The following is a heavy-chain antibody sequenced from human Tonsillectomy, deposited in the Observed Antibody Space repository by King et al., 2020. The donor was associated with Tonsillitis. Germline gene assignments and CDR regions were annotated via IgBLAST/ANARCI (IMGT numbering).Heavy chain of an antibody. CDR3: ARWQDQQLLSGY. CDR2: INPNSGGT. V-gene: IGHV1-2*02. J-gene: IGHJ4*02. D-gene: IGHD2-2*01. Sequence: QLVQSGAEVKKPGASVKVSCKASGYMFTDYYIHWVRQAPGQGLEWMGWINPNSGGTNFAQKFQGRVTMTRDTSITTAYMELSRLRSDDTAVYYCARWQDQQLLSGYWGQGTLVTVSS. CDR1: GYMFTDYY.